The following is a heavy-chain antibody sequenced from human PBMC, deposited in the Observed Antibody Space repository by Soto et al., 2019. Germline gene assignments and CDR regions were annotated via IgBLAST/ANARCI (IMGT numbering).Heavy chain of an antibody. D-gene: IGHD3-22*01. CDR1: GYSFTSYW. Sequence: PRESLKISCKGSGYSFTSYWIGWVRQMPGKGLEWMGIIYPGDSDTRYSPSFQGQVTISADKSISTAYLQWSSLKASDTAMYYCARAYDSSGYYYDYYGMDVWGQGTTVTVSS. CDR2: IYPGDSDT. J-gene: IGHJ6*02. V-gene: IGHV5-51*01. CDR3: ARAYDSSGYYYDYYGMDV.